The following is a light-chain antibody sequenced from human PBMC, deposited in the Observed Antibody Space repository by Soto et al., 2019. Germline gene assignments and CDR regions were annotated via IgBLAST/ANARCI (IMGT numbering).Light chain of an antibody. CDR3: QQYNNWPPWLT. CDR2: GAS. V-gene: IGKV3-15*01. CDR1: QSISSY. J-gene: IGKJ4*01. Sequence: MTQSPSTLSASVGDRVTITCRASQSISSYLAWYQQRPGQAPRLLIYGASTRATGIPARFSGNGSETEFTLTISSLQSEDFAVYYCQQYNNWPPWLTFGGGTKVDIK.